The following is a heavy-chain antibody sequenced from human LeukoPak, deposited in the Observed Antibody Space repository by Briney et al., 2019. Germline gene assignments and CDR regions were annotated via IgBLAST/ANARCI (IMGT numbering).Heavy chain of an antibody. D-gene: IGHD1-26*01. CDR3: AREIHSGYVDF. Sequence: SETLSLTCTVSGGSISSYYWSWIRQPPGKGLEWIGYIYYSGSTNYNPSLKSRVTISVDTSKNQFSLKLSSVTAADTAVYYCAREIHSGYVDFWGQGTLVTVSS. CDR1: GGSISSYY. V-gene: IGHV4-59*01. J-gene: IGHJ4*02. CDR2: IYYSGST.